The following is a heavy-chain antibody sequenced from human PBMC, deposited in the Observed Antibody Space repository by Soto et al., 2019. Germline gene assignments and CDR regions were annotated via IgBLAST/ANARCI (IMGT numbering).Heavy chain of an antibody. CDR1: GYTFTSSD. CDR3: ARRGGWVREVVPAAIGYFQH. J-gene: IGHJ1*01. V-gene: IGHV1-8*01. Sequence: VASVKVSCKASGYTFTSSDINWVRQAPGQGLEWMGWMNPNTGNSGFAQKFQGRVTMTSDTSISTAYMELSSLRSEDTAVYYCARRGGWVREVVPAAIGYFQHWGQGTLVTVSS. CDR2: MNPNTGNS. D-gene: IGHD2-2*02.